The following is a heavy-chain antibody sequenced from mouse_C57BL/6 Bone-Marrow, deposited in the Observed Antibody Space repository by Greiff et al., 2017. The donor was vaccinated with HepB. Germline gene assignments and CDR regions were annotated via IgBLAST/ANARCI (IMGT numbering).Heavy chain of an antibody. CDR2: IYPGDGDT. V-gene: IGHV1-82*01. Sequence: VQLQQSGPELVKPGASVKISCKASGYAFSSSWMNWVKQRPGKGLEWIGRIYPGDGDTNYNGKFKGKATLTADKSSSTAYMQLSSLTSEDSAVYFCARSFFYYYGSSPYYFDYWGQGTTLTVSS. CDR3: ARSFFYYYGSSPYYFDY. CDR1: GYAFSSSW. D-gene: IGHD1-1*01. J-gene: IGHJ2*01.